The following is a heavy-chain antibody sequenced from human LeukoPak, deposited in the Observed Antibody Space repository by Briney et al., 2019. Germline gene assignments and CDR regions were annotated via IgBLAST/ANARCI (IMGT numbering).Heavy chain of an antibody. Sequence: ASVKVSCKASGYTFTGYYMHWVRQAPGQGLEGRGRINPNSGGTNYAQKLQGRVTMTRDTSISTAYVELSRLRSDDTAVYYCARDCVSDGVGGTLLDYWGQGTLVTVSS. CDR2: INPNSGGT. CDR1: GYTFTGYY. J-gene: IGHJ4*02. CDR3: ARDCVSDGVGGTLLDY. D-gene: IGHD6-19*01. V-gene: IGHV1-2*06.